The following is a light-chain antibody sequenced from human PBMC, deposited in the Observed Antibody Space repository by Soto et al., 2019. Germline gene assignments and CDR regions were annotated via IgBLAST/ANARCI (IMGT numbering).Light chain of an antibody. CDR2: AAS. CDR3: HQSYSTTWT. CDR1: QGISTY. J-gene: IGKJ1*01. V-gene: IGKV1-39*01. Sequence: DIQMTQSPSSLSASVGERVTITCRASQGISTYLNWYQQKPGKAPKLLIYAASSLQSGVPSRFSGSGSETDFTLTISSLQPEDFATYSCHQSYSTTWTFGQGTKVEIK.